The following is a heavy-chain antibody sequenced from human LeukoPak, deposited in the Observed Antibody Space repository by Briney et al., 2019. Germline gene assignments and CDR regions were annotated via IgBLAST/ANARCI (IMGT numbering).Heavy chain of an antibody. Sequence: GGSLRLSCAASGFTFSDFYMTWIRQAPGKGLVWVSRINSDGRSTSYPDSVKGRFTISRDNAKDTLYLQMNSLRAEDTAVYYCARGTPDYTSSWYPDWGQGTLVTVSP. V-gene: IGHV3-74*01. J-gene: IGHJ4*02. CDR1: GFTFSDFY. CDR2: INSDGRST. CDR3: ARGTPDYTSSWYPD. D-gene: IGHD6-13*01.